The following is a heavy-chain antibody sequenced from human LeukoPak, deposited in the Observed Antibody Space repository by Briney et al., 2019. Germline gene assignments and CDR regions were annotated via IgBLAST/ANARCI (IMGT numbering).Heavy chain of an antibody. V-gene: IGHV4-61*05. CDR2: TYYSGST. D-gene: IGHD1-26*01. CDR3: ARHVKGATPLFYFDY. CDR1: GGSISSSSYY. Sequence: KPSETLSLTCTVSGGSISSSSYYWGWIRQPPGKGLEWIGYTYYSGSTNYNPSLKSRVTISVDTSKNQFSLKLSSVTAADTAVYYCARHVKGATPLFYFDYWGQGTLVTVSS. J-gene: IGHJ4*02.